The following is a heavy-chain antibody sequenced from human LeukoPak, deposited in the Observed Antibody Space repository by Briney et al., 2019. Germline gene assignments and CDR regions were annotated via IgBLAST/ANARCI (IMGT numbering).Heavy chain of an antibody. J-gene: IGHJ4*02. Sequence: SETLSLTCTVSGGSISSSSYYWGWIRQSPGKGLEWIGSIYYSGSTYYNPSLKGRVTISVDTSKNQFSLKLSSVTAADTAVYYCARRGKVSGDYWGQGTLVTVSS. D-gene: IGHD2-8*01. CDR2: IYYSGST. V-gene: IGHV4-39*01. CDR1: GGSISSSSYY. CDR3: ARRGKVSGDY.